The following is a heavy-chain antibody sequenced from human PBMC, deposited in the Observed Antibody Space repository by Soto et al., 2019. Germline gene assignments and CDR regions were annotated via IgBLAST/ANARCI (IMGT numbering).Heavy chain of an antibody. V-gene: IGHV3-23*01. D-gene: IGHD1-26*01. CDR2: ISGSGGST. CDR1: GFTFSSYA. CDR3: ARDPFGYYVNYFDN. J-gene: IGHJ4*02. Sequence: GGSLRLSCAASGFTFSSYAMSWVRQAPGKGREWVSGISGSGGSTYYADSVKGRITISRDDSKNTLYLQMNSLRAEDTAIFYWARDPFGYYVNYFDNWGQGTLVTVSS.